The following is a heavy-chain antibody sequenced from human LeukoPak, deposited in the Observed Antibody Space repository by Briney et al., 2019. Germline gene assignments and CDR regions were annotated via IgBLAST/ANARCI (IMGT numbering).Heavy chain of an antibody. J-gene: IGHJ3*02. CDR3: ARTVQGIVMPQNAFDI. CDR2: IKQDGSEK. CDR1: GFTFSSYW. Sequence: PGGSLRLSCAASGFTFSSYWMSWVRQAPGKGLEWVANIKQDGSEKYYVDSVKGRFTISRDNAENSLYLQLDSLRAEDTAVYYCARTVQGIVMPQNAFDIWGQGTMVTVSS. V-gene: IGHV3-7*01. D-gene: IGHD1-26*01.